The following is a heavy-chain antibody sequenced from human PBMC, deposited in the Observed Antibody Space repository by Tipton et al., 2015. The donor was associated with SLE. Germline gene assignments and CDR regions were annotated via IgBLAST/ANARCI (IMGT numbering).Heavy chain of an antibody. D-gene: IGHD2-15*01. J-gene: IGHJ4*02. CDR2: IYYSGST. Sequence: LRLSCTVSGGSISSHYWSWIRQPPGKGLEWIGYIYYSGSTNYNPSLKSRVTISVDTSKNQFSLKLSSVTAADTAVYYCARGYCSGGSCLPFDYWGQGTLVTVSS. CDR1: GGSISSHY. CDR3: ARGYCSGGSCLPFDY. V-gene: IGHV4-59*11.